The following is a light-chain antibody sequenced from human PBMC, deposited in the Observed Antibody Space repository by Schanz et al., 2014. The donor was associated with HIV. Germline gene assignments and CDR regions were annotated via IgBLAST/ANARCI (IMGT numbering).Light chain of an antibody. CDR2: DVS. Sequence: QSALTQPASVSGSPGQSISISCTGPSGDVGSYTYVSWYQQHPGKAPKLMIYDVSNRPSGVSSRFSGSKSGNTASLTISGLQAEDEADYYCCSYTTTSTYVFGAGTKLTVL. CDR1: SGDVGSYTY. V-gene: IGLV2-14*03. J-gene: IGLJ1*01. CDR3: CSYTTTSTYV.